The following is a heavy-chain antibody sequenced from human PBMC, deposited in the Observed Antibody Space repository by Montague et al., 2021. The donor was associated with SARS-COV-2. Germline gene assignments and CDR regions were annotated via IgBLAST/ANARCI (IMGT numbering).Heavy chain of an antibody. J-gene: IGHJ5*02. D-gene: IGHD3-22*01. CDR3: ARGPRITMIVVVITDIWFDP. CDR1: GGPFSGYY. CDR2: INHSGST. Sequence: ETLSLTCAVYGGPFSGYYWSWIRQPPGKGLEWIGEINHSGSTNYNPSLKSRVTISVDTSKNQFSLKLSSVTAADTAVYYCARGPRITMIVVVITDIWFDPWGQGTLVTVSS. V-gene: IGHV4-34*01.